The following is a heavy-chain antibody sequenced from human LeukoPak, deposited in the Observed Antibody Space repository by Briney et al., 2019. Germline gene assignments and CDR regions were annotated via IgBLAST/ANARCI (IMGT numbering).Heavy chain of an antibody. J-gene: IGHJ3*02. Sequence: PGGSLRLSCAASGFTLSSYAMSWVRQAPGKGLEWVSGISDSGDITYYADSVKGRFTISRDNSKNTLYVQMNSLRVEDTAVYYCAKDRRGGSYYAATLDIWGQGTMVTVSS. CDR1: GFTLSSYA. CDR3: AKDRRGGSYYAATLDI. D-gene: IGHD1-26*01. V-gene: IGHV3-23*01. CDR2: ISDSGDIT.